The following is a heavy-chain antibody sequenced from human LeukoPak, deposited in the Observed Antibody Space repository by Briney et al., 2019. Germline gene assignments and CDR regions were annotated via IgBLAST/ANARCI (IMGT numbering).Heavy chain of an antibody. D-gene: IGHD7-27*01. V-gene: IGHV3-53*01. CDR1: RFTLSSNY. Sequence: PGWSLRLSCAASRFTLSSNYMSWVRQAPSTGLEGVSVIYSGGCTYYAVSVNGRFTISRDNSKNTQYPQMNSLRAEDTGVRHFVRDHGDSTRLGAFDIWGQGTMVTVSS. CDR2: IYSGGCT. CDR3: VRDHGDSTRLGAFDI. J-gene: IGHJ3*02.